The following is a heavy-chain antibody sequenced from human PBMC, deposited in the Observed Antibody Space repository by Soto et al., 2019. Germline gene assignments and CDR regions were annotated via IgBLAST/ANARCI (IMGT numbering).Heavy chain of an antibody. V-gene: IGHV3-23*01. D-gene: IGHD6-19*01. J-gene: IGHJ4*02. CDR1: GFTFSNYA. Sequence: EVQLLESGGGLVQPGGSLRLSCAASGFTFSNYAVSWVRQAPEKGLEWVSAISGSGGTTYYADSVKGRFTISRDNSKDTLHLQMISLRAEDTAIYYCAKTPRQWLVYFDYWGQGALVTVSS. CDR3: AKTPRQWLVYFDY. CDR2: ISGSGGTT.